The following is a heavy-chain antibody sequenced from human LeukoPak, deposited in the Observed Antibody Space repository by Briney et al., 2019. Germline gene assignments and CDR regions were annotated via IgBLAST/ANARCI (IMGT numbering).Heavy chain of an antibody. CDR1: GYSFTSYW. J-gene: IGHJ2*01. CDR3: ARLPYSSSWPYWYFDL. CDR2: IYPDDSDT. V-gene: IGHV5-51*01. Sequence: GESLKISCKGSGYSFTSYWIGWVRQMPGKGLEWMGIIYPDDSDTRYSPSFQGQVTISADKSISTAYLQWSSLKASDTAMYYCARLPYSSSWPYWYFDLWGRGTLVTVSS. D-gene: IGHD6-13*01.